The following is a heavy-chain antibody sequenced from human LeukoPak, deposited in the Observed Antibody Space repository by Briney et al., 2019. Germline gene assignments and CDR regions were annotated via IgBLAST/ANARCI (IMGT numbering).Heavy chain of an antibody. Sequence: SETLSLTCTVSGGSISSYYWSWIRQPPGKGLEWIGYIYYSGSTNYNPSLKSRVTISVDTSKNQFSLKLSSVTAADTAVYYCAREPGITQEDRHWYFDLWGRGTLVTVSS. D-gene: IGHD3-10*01. CDR3: AREPGITQEDRHWYFDL. J-gene: IGHJ2*01. CDR1: GGSISSYY. CDR2: IYYSGST. V-gene: IGHV4-59*01.